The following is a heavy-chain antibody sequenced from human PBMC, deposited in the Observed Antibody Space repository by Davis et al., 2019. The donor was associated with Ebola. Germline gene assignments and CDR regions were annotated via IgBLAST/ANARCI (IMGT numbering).Heavy chain of an antibody. D-gene: IGHD1-26*01. CDR1: VITFSSYA. Sequence: PGGSLRLSCTDSVITFSSYAMTWVRQAPGKGLEWVSAISGSGGSTYYADSVKGRFTISRDNSKNTLYLQMNSLRAEDTAVYYCARMYSGSPEGGDYWGQGTLVTVSS. V-gene: IGHV3-23*01. CDR3: ARMYSGSPEGGDY. J-gene: IGHJ4*02. CDR2: ISGSGGST.